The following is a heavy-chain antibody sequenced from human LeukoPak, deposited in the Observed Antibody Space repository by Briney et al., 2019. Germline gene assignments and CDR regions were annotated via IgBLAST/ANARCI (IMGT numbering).Heavy chain of an antibody. CDR1: GYSFTSYW. CDR3: AGCMGSCYYYYYMDV. Sequence: GESLKISCKGSGYSFTSYWIGWVRQMPGKGLEWMGIIYPGDSDTRYSPSFQGQVTISADKSISTAYLQWSSLKASDTAMYYCAGCMGSCYYYYYMDVWGKGTTVTVSS. CDR2: IYPGDSDT. J-gene: IGHJ6*03. D-gene: IGHD2-8*01. V-gene: IGHV5-51*01.